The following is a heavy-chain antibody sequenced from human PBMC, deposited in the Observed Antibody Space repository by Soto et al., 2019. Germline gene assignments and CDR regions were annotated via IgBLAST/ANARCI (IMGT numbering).Heavy chain of an antibody. CDR3: AYFPGY. D-gene: IGHD1-26*01. V-gene: IGHV3-9*01. Sequence: PGGSLRLSCAASGFTFDDYAMHWVRQAPGKGLEWVSGISWNSGSIGYADSVKGRFTISRDNAKNSLYLQMNSLRAEDTALYYCAYFPGYWGQGTLVTVSS. J-gene: IGHJ4*02. CDR2: ISWNSGSI. CDR1: GFTFDDYA.